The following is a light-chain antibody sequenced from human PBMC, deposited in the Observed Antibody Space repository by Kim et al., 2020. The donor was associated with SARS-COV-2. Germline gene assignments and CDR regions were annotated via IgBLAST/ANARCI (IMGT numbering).Light chain of an antibody. Sequence: EIVMTQSPATLSVSPGERATLSCRASQSVSSNLAWYQQKPGQAPSLLIYGASTRATGIPSRFSGSGSGTEFTLTISSLQSEDFAVFSCQQYNNWQYTFGQGTKVDIK. CDR2: GAS. V-gene: IGKV3-15*01. CDR1: QSVSSN. J-gene: IGKJ2*01. CDR3: QQYNNWQYT.